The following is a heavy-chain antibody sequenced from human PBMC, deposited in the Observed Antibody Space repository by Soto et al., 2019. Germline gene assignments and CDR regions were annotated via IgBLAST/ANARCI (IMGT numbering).Heavy chain of an antibody. CDR3: ARAVTLGYCSSTSCYGAFDI. J-gene: IGHJ3*02. Sequence: SETLSLTCTVSGGSISSGGYYWSWTRQHPGKGLEWIGYIYYSGSTYYNPSLKSRVTISVDTSKNQFSLKLSSVTAADTAVYYCARAVTLGYCSSTSCYGAFDIWGQGTMVTVSS. CDR1: GGSISSGGYY. V-gene: IGHV4-31*03. CDR2: IYYSGST. D-gene: IGHD2-2*01.